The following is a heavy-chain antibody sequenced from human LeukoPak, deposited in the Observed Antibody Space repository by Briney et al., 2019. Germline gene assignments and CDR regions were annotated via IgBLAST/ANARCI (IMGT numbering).Heavy chain of an antibody. J-gene: IGHJ4*02. Sequence: ASVKVSRKASGYTVTSYAMNWVRQATGQPLEWMGWINTNTGNPTYAPGFTGRFVFSLDTSVSTAYLKISSLKAEDTAVYYCARDGNTAMVKHDYWGQGTLVTVSS. CDR3: ARDGNTAMVKHDY. D-gene: IGHD5-18*01. CDR1: GYTVTSYA. V-gene: IGHV7-4-1*02. CDR2: INTNTGNP.